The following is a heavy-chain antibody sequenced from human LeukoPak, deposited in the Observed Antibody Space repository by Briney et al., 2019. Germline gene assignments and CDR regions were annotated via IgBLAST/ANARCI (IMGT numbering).Heavy chain of an antibody. CDR2: IYASGST. V-gene: IGHV4-61*02. CDR1: GGSISSGSYY. CDR3: ARSPNIVATIAGYYYYMDV. Sequence: PSETLSLTCTVSGGSISSGSYYWSWIRQPAGKGLEWIGRIYASGSTNYNPSLKSRVTISVDTSKNQFSLKLSSVTAADTAVYYCARSPNIVATIAGYYYYMDVWGKGTTVTISS. D-gene: IGHD5-12*01. J-gene: IGHJ6*03.